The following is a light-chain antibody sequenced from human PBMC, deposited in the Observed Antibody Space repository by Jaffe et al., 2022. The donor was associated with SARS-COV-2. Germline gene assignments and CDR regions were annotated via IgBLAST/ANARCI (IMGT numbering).Light chain of an antibody. CDR2: EDT. V-gene: IGLV3-10*01. CDR1: TLAKKY. J-gene: IGLJ3*02. CDR3: YSPDSSDEHRGV. Sequence: SYELTQPPSVSVSPGQTARITCSGDTLAKKYAYWYQQKSGQAPVLVIYEDTKRPSGIPERFSASSSGTMATLTVSGAQVEDEADYYCYSPDSSDEHRGVFGGGTKLTVL.